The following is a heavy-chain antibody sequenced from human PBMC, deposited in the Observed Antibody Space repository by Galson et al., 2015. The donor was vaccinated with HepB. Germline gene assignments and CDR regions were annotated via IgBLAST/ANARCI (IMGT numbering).Heavy chain of an antibody. J-gene: IGHJ4*02. V-gene: IGHV6-1*01. CDR1: GDSVSSNSAA. CDR3: AGDHDGSGWYGIDY. Sequence: CAISGDSVSSNSAAWNWIRQSPSRGLEWLGRTYYRSRWYNDYAVSVKSRITINPDTSKNQFSLQLNSVTPEDTAVYYCAGDHDGSGWYGIDYWGQGTLVTVSS. D-gene: IGHD6-19*01. CDR2: TYYRSRWYN.